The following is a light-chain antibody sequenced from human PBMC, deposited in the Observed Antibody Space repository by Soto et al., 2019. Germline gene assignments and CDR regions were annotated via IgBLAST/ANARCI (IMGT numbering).Light chain of an antibody. CDR3: SSYSTTTTPQWV. J-gene: IGLJ3*02. Sequence: QSALTQPPSASGSPGQSVTISCTGTSSDVGGYNYVSWYQQHPGKAPKLIIYEVSKRPSGVPDRFSGSKSGDTASLTVSGLQAEDEADYYCSSYSTTTTPQWVFGGGTKLTVL. V-gene: IGLV2-8*01. CDR1: SSDVGGYNY. CDR2: EVS.